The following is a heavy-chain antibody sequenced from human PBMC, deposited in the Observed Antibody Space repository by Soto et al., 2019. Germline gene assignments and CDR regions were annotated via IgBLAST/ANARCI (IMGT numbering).Heavy chain of an antibody. CDR3: ARKVDSSSWSYYYYYGMDV. D-gene: IGHD6-13*01. CDR1: GFTFSSYA. J-gene: IGHJ6*02. Sequence: QVQLVESGGGVVQPGRSLRLSCAASGFTFSSYAMHWVRQAPGKGLEWVAVISYDGSNKYYADSVKGRLTISRDNSKNTLYLQMNSLRAEDTAVYYCARKVDSSSWSYYYYYGMDVWGQGTTVTVSS. V-gene: IGHV3-30-3*01. CDR2: ISYDGSNK.